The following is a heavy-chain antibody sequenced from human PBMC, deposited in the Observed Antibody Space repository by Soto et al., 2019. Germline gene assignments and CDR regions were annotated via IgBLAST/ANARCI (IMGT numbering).Heavy chain of an antibody. J-gene: IGHJ6*02. V-gene: IGHV4-39*01. Sequence: QLQLQESGPGLVKPSETLSLTCTVSGGSISSSSYYWGWIRQPPGKGLEWIGSIYYSGSTYYNPSLKSRVTISVDTSKNQFSLKLSSVTAADTAVYYCARQKLDLHYYYYGMDVWGQGTTVTVSS. CDR3: ARQKLDLHYYYYGMDV. D-gene: IGHD3-3*02. CDR1: GGSISSSSYY. CDR2: IYYSGST.